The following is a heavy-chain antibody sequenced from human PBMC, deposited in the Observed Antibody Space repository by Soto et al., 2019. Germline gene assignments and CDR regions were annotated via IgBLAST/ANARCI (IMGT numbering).Heavy chain of an antibody. V-gene: IGHV4-39*01. D-gene: IGHD2-2*01. CDR3: ARLHGYCISTSCYGYYSMDV. J-gene: IGHJ6*02. Sequence: SETLSLTCTVSGGSINKSSYSWGWIRPPPGKGLEWIGTFYYSGSTYYNPSLKSRVTISVDTSKNQFSLKLSSVTAADTAVYYCARLHGYCISTSCYGYYSMDVWGQGTTVS. CDR2: FYYSGST. CDR1: GGSINKSSYS.